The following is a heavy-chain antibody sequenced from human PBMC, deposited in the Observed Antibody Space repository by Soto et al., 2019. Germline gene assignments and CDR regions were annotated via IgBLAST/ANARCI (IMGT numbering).Heavy chain of an antibody. CDR1: GGSISSGGYS. D-gene: IGHD2-2*01. Sequence: QLQLQESASGLVKPSQTLSPTCAVSGGSISSGGYSWSWIRQPPGKGLEWIGYIYHSGSTYYNPSLKSRVTISVDRSKNQFSLKLSSVTAADTAVYYCARVPDRWGQGTLVTVSS. J-gene: IGHJ5*02. CDR3: ARVPDR. V-gene: IGHV4-30-2*01. CDR2: IYHSGST.